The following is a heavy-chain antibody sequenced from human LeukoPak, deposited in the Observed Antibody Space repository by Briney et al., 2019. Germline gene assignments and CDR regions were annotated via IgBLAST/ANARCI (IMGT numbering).Heavy chain of an antibody. D-gene: IGHD6-6*01. V-gene: IGHV1-46*01. CDR1: GYTFTSYY. J-gene: IGHJ2*01. CDR3: ARDYSVEYSSSSPLWYFDL. CDR2: INPSGGST. Sequence: GASVKVSCKASGYTFTSYYMHWVRQAPGQGLEWMGIINPSGGSTSYAQKFQGRVTMTRDMSTSTVYMALSSLRSEDTAVYYCARDYSVEYSSSSPLWYFDLWGRGTLVTVSS.